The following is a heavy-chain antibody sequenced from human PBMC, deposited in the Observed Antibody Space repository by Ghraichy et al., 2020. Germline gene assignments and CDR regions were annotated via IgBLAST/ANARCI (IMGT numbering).Heavy chain of an antibody. J-gene: IGHJ6*02. V-gene: IGHV3-9*01. CDR3: VRGSSGWYDDYYYGMDV. CDR1: GFTFDDYA. Sequence: GGSLRLSCAASGFTFDDYAMHWVRQAPGKGLEWVSGISWNSGSIGYADSVKGRFTISRDNAKNSLYLQMNSLRAEDTALYYCVRGSSGWYDDYYYGMDVWGQGTTVTVSS. D-gene: IGHD6-19*01. CDR2: ISWNSGSI.